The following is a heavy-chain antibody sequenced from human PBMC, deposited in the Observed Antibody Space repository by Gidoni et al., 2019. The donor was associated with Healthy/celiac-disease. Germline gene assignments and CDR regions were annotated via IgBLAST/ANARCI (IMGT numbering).Heavy chain of an antibody. J-gene: IGHJ5*02. Sequence: QVQLVQSGAAVKKPGASVKVSCKASGYTFTSYYMHWVRQAPGQGLEWMGIINPSGGSTSYAQKFQGRVTMTRDTSTSTVYMELSSLRSEDTAVYYCARGDCSGGSCYYGWFDPWGQGTLVTVSS. CDR3: ARGDCSGGSCYYGWFDP. CDR1: GYTFTSYY. D-gene: IGHD2-15*01. V-gene: IGHV1-46*03. CDR2: INPSGGST.